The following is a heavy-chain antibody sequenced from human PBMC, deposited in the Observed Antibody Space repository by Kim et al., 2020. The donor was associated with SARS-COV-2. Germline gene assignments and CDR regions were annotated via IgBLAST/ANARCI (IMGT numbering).Heavy chain of an antibody. CDR3: ASRLGGWRNYGMDV. J-gene: IGHJ6*02. Sequence: SETLSLTCTVSGGSISSSSYYWGWIRQPPGKGLEWIGSIYYSGSTYYNPSLKSRVTISVDTSKNQFSLKLSSVTAADTAVYYCASRLGGWRNYGMDVWGQGTTVTVSS. CDR2: IYYSGST. V-gene: IGHV4-39*01. D-gene: IGHD6-19*01. CDR1: GGSISSSSYY.